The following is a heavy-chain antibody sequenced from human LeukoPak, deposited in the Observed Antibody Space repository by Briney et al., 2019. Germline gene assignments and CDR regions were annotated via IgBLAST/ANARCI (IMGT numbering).Heavy chain of an antibody. CDR2: ISWNSGSI. Sequence: GGSLRLSCAASGFTFDDYAMHWVRQAPGKGLEWVSGISWNSGSIGYADSVKGRFTISRDNAKNSLYLQTNSLRAEDMALYYCAKDSDPYSSSWTGGFDYWGQGTLVTVSS. D-gene: IGHD6-13*01. CDR3: AKDSDPYSSSWTGGFDY. J-gene: IGHJ4*02. V-gene: IGHV3-9*03. CDR1: GFTFDDYA.